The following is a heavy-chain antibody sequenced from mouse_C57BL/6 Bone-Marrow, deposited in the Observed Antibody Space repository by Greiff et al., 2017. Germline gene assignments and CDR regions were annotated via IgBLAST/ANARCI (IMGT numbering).Heavy chain of an antibody. Sequence: QVQLQQPGAELVKPGASVKMSCKASGYTFTSYWITWVKQRPGQGLEWIGDIYPTSGRTNYNEKFKNKAILTVYTSSNTAYMQLSSLTSEDSAVFYCARSGPLGRSFDYWGQGTTLTVSS. CDR3: ARSGPLGRSFDY. V-gene: IGHV1-55*01. D-gene: IGHD4-1*01. CDR1: GYTFTSYW. J-gene: IGHJ2*01. CDR2: IYPTSGRT.